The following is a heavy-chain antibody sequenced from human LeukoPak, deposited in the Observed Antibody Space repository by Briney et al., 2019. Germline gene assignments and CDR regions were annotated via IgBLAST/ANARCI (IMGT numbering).Heavy chain of an antibody. J-gene: IGHJ4*02. CDR1: GGSISSYY. CDR2: IYYSGST. D-gene: IGHD5-24*01. CDR3: AREEEMATIKAFDY. Sequence: PSETLSLTCTVSGGSISSYYWSWIRQPPGKGLEWIGYIYYSGSTNYNPSLKSRVTISVDTSKNQFSLKLSSVTAADTAVYYCAREEEMATIKAFDYWGQGTLVTVSS. V-gene: IGHV4-59*12.